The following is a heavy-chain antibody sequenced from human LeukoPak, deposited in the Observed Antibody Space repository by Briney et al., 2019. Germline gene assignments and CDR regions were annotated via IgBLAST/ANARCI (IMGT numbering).Heavy chain of an antibody. CDR3: AREGIAAAGTAFDI. D-gene: IGHD6-13*01. CDR2: ISSSGITI. Sequence: GGSLRLSCAASGFTFSSYEMNWVRQAPGKGLEGVSYISSSGITIYYADSVKVRCTTSRDNAKNSLYLQMNSLRAEDTAVYYCAREGIAAAGTAFDIWGQGTMVTVSS. CDR1: GFTFSSYE. V-gene: IGHV3-48*03. J-gene: IGHJ3*02.